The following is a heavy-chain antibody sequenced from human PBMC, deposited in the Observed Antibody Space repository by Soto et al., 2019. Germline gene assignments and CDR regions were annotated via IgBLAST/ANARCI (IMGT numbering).Heavy chain of an antibody. V-gene: IGHV1-18*01. CDR2: ISAYNGYT. Sequence: AAAKVSCKASRSTLTSSGITVLRQAPGQGPEWMGWISAYNGYTNYAQKLQGRVTMTTDTSTSTAYMELRSLRSDDTAVYYCARVPSAFDYWGQGTLVTVSS. J-gene: IGHJ4*02. CDR1: RSTLTSSG. CDR3: ARVPSAFDY.